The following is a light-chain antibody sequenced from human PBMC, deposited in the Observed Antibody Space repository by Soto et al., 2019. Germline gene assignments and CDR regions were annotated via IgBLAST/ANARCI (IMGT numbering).Light chain of an antibody. Sequence: EIVMTQSPVTLSVSPGERATLSCRASQSVSSNLAWYQQKPGQAPRLLIYGASTRATGIPARFSGSGSGTEFTLTISSPQSEDFAVYYCQQYNQWPLTFGGGTKVEIQ. J-gene: IGKJ4*01. CDR2: GAS. V-gene: IGKV3-15*01. CDR1: QSVSSN. CDR3: QQYNQWPLT.